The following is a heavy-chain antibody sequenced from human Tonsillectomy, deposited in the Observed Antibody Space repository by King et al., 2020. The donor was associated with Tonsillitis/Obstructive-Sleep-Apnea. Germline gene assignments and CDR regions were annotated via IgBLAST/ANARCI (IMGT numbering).Heavy chain of an antibody. CDR1: GFTFSSYG. J-gene: IGHJ6*02. D-gene: IGHD3-22*01. CDR2: IWYDGSNK. CDR3: ARADSSGPLSYYHYGMDV. Sequence: VQLVESGGGVVQPGRSLRLSCAASGFTFSSYGMHWVRQAPGKGLEWVAVIWYDGSNKYYADSVKGRFTISRDNSKDTLYLQMNSLRAEDTAVYYCARADSSGPLSYYHYGMDVWGQGTTVTVSS. V-gene: IGHV3-33*01.